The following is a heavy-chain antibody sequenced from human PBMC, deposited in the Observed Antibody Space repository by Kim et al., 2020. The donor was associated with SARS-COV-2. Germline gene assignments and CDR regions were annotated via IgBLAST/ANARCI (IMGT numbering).Heavy chain of an antibody. V-gene: IGHV3-53*01. Sequence: GGSLRLSCAASGFTVSSNYMSWVRQAPGKGLEWVSVIYSGGSTYYADSVKGRFTISRDNSKNTLYLQMNSLRAEDTAVYYCARESGMGALKGGDAFDIWGQGTMVTVSS. D-gene: IGHD1-26*01. J-gene: IGHJ3*02. CDR1: GFTVSSNY. CDR2: IYSGGST. CDR3: ARESGMGALKGGDAFDI.